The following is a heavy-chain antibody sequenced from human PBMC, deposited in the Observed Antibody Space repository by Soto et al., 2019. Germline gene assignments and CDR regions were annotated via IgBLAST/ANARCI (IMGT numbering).Heavy chain of an antibody. J-gene: IGHJ4*02. V-gene: IGHV3-49*03. CDR3: TKVREDYYDSSGPNY. CDR2: IRSKAYGGTT. CDR1: GFTFGDYA. Sequence: AGGSLRLSCTAAGFTFGDYARSWFRQDTGKGLEWVGFIRSKAYGGTTEYAASVKGRFTISRDDSKSIAYLQMNSLKTEDTAVYYCTKVREDYYDSSGPNYWGQGTLVTVSS. D-gene: IGHD3-22*01.